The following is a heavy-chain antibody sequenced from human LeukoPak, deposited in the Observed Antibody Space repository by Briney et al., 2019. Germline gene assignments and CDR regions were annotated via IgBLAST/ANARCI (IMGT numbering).Heavy chain of an antibody. CDR2: IRYDGSNK. CDR3: ASGYSGYDSGSTNF. CDR1: GFTFSSYG. Sequence: GGSLRLSCAASGFTFSSYGMHWVRQAPGKGLEWVAFIRYDGSNKYYADSVKGRFTISRDNSKNTLYLQMNSLRAEDTAVYYCASGYSGYDSGSTNFWGQGTLVTVSS. J-gene: IGHJ4*02. D-gene: IGHD5-12*01. V-gene: IGHV3-30*02.